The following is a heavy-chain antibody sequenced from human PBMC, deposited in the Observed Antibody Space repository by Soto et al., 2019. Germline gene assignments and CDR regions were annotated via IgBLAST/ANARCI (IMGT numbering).Heavy chain of an antibody. J-gene: IGHJ4*02. CDR3: ASPYYYDSSGYSPFDY. D-gene: IGHD3-22*01. CDR1: GFTFSSYA. V-gene: IGHV3-30-3*01. Sequence: GALRLSCAASGFTFSSYAMHWVRQAPGKGLEWVAVISYDGSNKYYADSVKGRFTISRDNSKNTLYLQMNSLRAEDTAVYYCASPYYYDSSGYSPFDYWGQGTLVTVSS. CDR2: ISYDGSNK.